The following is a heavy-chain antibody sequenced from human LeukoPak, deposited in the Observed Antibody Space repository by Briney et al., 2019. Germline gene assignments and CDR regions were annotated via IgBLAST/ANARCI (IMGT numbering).Heavy chain of an antibody. CDR3: VKTMMTFGGVIRTDAFDI. CDR2: IYSGGST. CDR1: GFTVSSNY. Sequence: GGSLRLSCAASGFTVSSNYMSWVRQAPGKGLEWVSLIYSGGSTLYADSVKARLTISRDNSKNTLFLQMASLRAEDTAVYYCVKTMMTFGGVIRTDAFDIWGQGTMVIVSS. J-gene: IGHJ3*02. D-gene: IGHD3-16*01. V-gene: IGHV3-53*05.